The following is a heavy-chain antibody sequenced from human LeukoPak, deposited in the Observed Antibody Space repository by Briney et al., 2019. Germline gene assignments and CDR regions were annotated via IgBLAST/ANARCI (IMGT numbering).Heavy chain of an antibody. CDR2: IYYSGST. CDR3: ARHRNHYTIPTLQFDY. Sequence: SEILSLTCTVSGGSISSYYWSWIRQPPGKGLEWIGYIYYSGSTNYNPSLKSRVTISVDTSKNQFSLKLSSVTAADTAVYYCARHRNHYTIPTLQFDYWGQGTLVTVSS. V-gene: IGHV4-59*08. CDR1: GGSISSYY. D-gene: IGHD1-14*01. J-gene: IGHJ4*02.